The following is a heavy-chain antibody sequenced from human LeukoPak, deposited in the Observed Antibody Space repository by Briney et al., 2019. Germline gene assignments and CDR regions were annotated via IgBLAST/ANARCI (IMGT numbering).Heavy chain of an antibody. CDR3: AKAGSGRFGDYMDV. V-gene: IGHV3-30*02. D-gene: IGHD3-10*01. CDR2: IRHDRSNK. J-gene: IGHJ6*03. Sequence: GWALRLSCAASVFTFSSYVRHWVRQARCKGVEGVAFIRHDRSNKYFAGCVKGRFNISTDNSKNTLYLQMNRLRAEDTAVYYCAKAGSGRFGDYMDVWGKGTTVAISS. CDR1: VFTFSSYV.